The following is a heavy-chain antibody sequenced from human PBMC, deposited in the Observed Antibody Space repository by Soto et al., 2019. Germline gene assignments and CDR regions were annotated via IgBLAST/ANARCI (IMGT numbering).Heavy chain of an antibody. J-gene: IGHJ4*02. CDR2: ISASGDGT. D-gene: IGHD3-10*01. Sequence: EVQLLESGGGLVQPGGSLRLSCAASGFTFSSFAMSWVRQAPGKGLEWVSAISASGDGTYYADSVKGRFTISRDNSKNTLHLQMSSLRAEDTAVYYCAKLDGFLWFELDSWGQGTLVTVSS. V-gene: IGHV3-23*01. CDR1: GFTFSSFA. CDR3: AKLDGFLWFELDS.